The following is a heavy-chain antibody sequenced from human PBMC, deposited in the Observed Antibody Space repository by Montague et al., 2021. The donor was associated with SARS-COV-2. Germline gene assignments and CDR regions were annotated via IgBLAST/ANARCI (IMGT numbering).Heavy chain of an antibody. CDR1: GGSISSVGYS. Sequence: TLSLTCTVSGGSISSVGYSWSCIRQPPGDGLAWIGYIYASGSTYYNPSLKSRVPISVDRSKNQFSLKLTSVTAADTAVYYCARGSYGPDAFGFWGQGAMGTVSS. CDR3: ARGSYGPDAFGF. CDR2: IYASGST. V-gene: IGHV4-30-2*01. J-gene: IGHJ3*01. D-gene: IGHD5-18*01.